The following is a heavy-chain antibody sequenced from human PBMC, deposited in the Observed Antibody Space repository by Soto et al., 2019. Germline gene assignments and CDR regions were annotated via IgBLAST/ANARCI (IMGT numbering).Heavy chain of an antibody. J-gene: IGHJ5*02. D-gene: IGHD3-3*01. Sequence: QVQLVQSGAEVKNPGSSVRVSCKASGGTFSNYAISWVRQAPGQGLEWMGGIIPPLGTTNYAQKFQGRVTITADESTRTAYMELSSLRSEDTAVYYCARGGFRNGYYSWFDPWGQGTLVTVSS. V-gene: IGHV1-69*11. CDR3: ARGGFRNGYYSWFDP. CDR2: IIPPLGTT. CDR1: GGTFSNYA.